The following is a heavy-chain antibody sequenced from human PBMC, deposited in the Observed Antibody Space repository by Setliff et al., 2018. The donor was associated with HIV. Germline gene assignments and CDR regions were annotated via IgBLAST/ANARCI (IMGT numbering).Heavy chain of an antibody. V-gene: IGHV1-69*05. CDR3: ARDGPDTIFGVVIISRYYYYGMDV. D-gene: IGHD3-3*01. J-gene: IGHJ6*02. CDR2: IIPIFNTA. Sequence: SVKVSCKASGGTFSSYSITWVRQAPGQGLEWMGGIIPIFNTANYAQKFQGRVTMTTDTSTSTAYMELRRLRSDDTAVYYCARDGPDTIFGVVIISRYYYYGMDVWGQGTTVTVSS. CDR1: GGTFSSYS.